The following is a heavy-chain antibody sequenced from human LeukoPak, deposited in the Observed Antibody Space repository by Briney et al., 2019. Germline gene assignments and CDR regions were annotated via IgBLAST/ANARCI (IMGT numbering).Heavy chain of an antibody. Sequence: GGSLRLSCAASGFTFSSYSMTWVRQAPGKGLEWVSSISSGSYYISYADSVKGRFTISRDDAKNSLYLQMNSLRAEDTAVYYCASNAWGFYYFDYWGQGTLVTVSS. D-gene: IGHD7-27*01. CDR3: ASNAWGFYYFDY. CDR2: ISSGSYYI. J-gene: IGHJ4*02. CDR1: GFTFSSYS. V-gene: IGHV3-21*01.